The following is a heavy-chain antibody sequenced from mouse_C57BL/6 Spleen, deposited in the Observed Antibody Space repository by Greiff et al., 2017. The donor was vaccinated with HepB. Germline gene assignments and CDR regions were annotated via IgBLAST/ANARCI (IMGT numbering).Heavy chain of an antibody. D-gene: IGHD4-1*01. CDR1: GYTFTSYT. J-gene: IGHJ2*01. V-gene: IGHV1-4*01. CDR3: ARSGVGRFDY. CDR2: INPSSGYT. Sequence: VKLVESGAELARPGASVKMSCKASGYTFTSYTMHWVNQRPGQGLEWIGYINPSSGYTKYNQKFKDKATLTADKSSSTAYMQLSSLTSEDSAVYYCARSGVGRFDYWGQGTTLTVSS.